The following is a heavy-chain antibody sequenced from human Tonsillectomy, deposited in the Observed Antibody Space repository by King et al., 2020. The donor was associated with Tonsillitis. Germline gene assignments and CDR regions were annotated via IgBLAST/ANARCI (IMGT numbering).Heavy chain of an antibody. CDR2: ISYSGRT. D-gene: IGHD3-10*01. V-gene: IGHV4-59*01. Sequence: VQLQESGPGLVKPSETLYLTCTVSGGSISNYYWSWIRQPPGKGLEWIGYISYSGRTNYNPSLRSRVTISADTSKNHFSLKLSSVTAADTAVYYCARDFGSGTYYNRPLYYWGQGALVTVSS. CDR1: GGSISNYY. CDR3: ARDFGSGTYYNRPLYY. J-gene: IGHJ4*02.